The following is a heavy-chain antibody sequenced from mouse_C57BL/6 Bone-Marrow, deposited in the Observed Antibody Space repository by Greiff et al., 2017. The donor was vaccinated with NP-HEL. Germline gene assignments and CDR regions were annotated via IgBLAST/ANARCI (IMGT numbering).Heavy chain of an antibody. V-gene: IGHV1-81*01. Sequence: VQLQQSGAELARPGASVKLSCKASGYTFTSYGISWVKQSTGQGLEWIGEIYPRSGNTYYNEKFKGKATLTADKSSSTAYMELRSLTSEDSAVYFCARDYVSFYFDYWGQGTTLTVSS. CDR2: IYPRSGNT. D-gene: IGHD1-1*01. J-gene: IGHJ2*01. CDR1: GYTFTSYG. CDR3: ARDYVSFYFDY.